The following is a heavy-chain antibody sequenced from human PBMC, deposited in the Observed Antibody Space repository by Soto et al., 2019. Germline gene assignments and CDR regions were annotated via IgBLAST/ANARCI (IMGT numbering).Heavy chain of an antibody. D-gene: IGHD1-26*01. Sequence: SETLSLTCTVSGGSISSYYWSWIRQPAGKGLEWIGRIYTSGSTNYNPSLKSRVTMSVDTSKNQFSLKLSSVTAADTAVYYCARGEPSPPTSIYYYYGMDVWGQGTTLTVSS. J-gene: IGHJ6*02. CDR2: IYTSGST. CDR3: ARGEPSPPTSIYYYYGMDV. CDR1: GGSISSYY. V-gene: IGHV4-4*07.